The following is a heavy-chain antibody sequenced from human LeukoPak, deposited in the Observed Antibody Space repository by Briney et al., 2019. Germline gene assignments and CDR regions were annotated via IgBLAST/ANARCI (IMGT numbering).Heavy chain of an antibody. V-gene: IGHV1-24*01. CDR1: GYTLTELS. Sequence: ASVKVSCKVSGYTLTELSMHWVRQAPGKGLEWTGGFDPEDGETIYAQKFQGRVTMTEDTSTDTAYMELSSLRSEDTAVYYCATDGGWEQGSPTDAFDIWGQGTMVTVSS. CDR2: FDPEDGET. CDR3: ATDGGWEQGSPTDAFDI. J-gene: IGHJ3*02. D-gene: IGHD1-26*01.